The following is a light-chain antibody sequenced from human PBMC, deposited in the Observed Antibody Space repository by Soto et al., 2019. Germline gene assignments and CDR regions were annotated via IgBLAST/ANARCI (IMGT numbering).Light chain of an antibody. CDR2: DNN. J-gene: IGLJ2*01. CDR1: SSNIGSIS. V-gene: IGLV1-51*01. CDR3: GTWDTSLSAGV. Sequence: QSVLTQPPSVSAAPGQKVTISCSGSSSNIGSISVSWYQQVPGTAPKLLIYDNNKRPSGIPDRFSGSKSGTSATLDITGLQTGDEADYYCGTWDTSLSAGVFDGGTKLTVL.